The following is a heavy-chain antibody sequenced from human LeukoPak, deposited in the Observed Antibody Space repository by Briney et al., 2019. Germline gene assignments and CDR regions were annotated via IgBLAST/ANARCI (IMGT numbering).Heavy chain of an antibody. V-gene: IGHV3-48*04. Sequence: PGGSLRLSCAASGFTFSSYGMNWVRQAPGKGLEWVSYISSSRYTKYYADSVKGRFTISRDNAKNSLYLQMNSLRAEDMAVYYCARAPGYRSFLDYWGQGTLVTVSS. J-gene: IGHJ4*02. CDR2: ISSSRYTK. CDR3: ARAPGYRSFLDY. CDR1: GFTFSSYG. D-gene: IGHD6-13*01.